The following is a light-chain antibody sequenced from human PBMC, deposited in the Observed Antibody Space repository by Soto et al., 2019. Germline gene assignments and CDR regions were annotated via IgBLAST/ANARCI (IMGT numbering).Light chain of an antibody. Sequence: QSVLTQPASVSGSPGQSITISCTGTSSDVGGYNYVSWHQQHPGKAPKLIISEVRNRPSGVSNRFSGSKSGNTASLTISGLQAEDEADYYCSSYTSSSTPIYVFGTGTKVTVL. CDR2: EVR. CDR3: SSYTSSSTPIYV. J-gene: IGLJ1*01. V-gene: IGLV2-14*01. CDR1: SSDVGGYNY.